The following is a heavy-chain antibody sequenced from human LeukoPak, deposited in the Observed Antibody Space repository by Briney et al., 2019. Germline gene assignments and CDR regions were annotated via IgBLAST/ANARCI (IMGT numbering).Heavy chain of an antibody. J-gene: IGHJ4*02. CDR1: GGSFSDYY. CDR2: INHSGST. CDR3: ARGPNYYDSSGYYYTYFDY. V-gene: IGHV4-34*01. D-gene: IGHD3-22*01. Sequence: PSETLSLTCAVYGGSFSDYYWSWIRLPPGKGLEWIGEINHSGSTNCNPSLESRVTISVDTSKNQFSLKLSSVTAADMAVYYCARGPNYYDSSGYYYTYFDYWGQGTLVTVSS.